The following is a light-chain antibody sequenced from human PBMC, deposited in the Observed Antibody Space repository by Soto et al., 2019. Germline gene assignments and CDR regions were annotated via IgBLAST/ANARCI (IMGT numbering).Light chain of an antibody. Sequence: EIVMTQSPATLSVSPGERATLSCRASQSVSSNLAWYQQKPGQAPRLLIYGASTRATGIPARFSGSGSGTEFTLTISSLQSEDSAVYYCQQRSNWPPTWTFGQGTKVDIK. J-gene: IGKJ1*01. CDR1: QSVSSN. CDR2: GAS. V-gene: IGKV3-15*01. CDR3: QQRSNWPPTWT.